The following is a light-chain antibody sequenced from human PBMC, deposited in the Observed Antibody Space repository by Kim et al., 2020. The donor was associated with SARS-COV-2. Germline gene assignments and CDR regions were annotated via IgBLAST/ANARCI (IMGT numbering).Light chain of an antibody. J-gene: IGKJ3*01. Sequence: SASVGDRVTITCRASQGISSALAWYQQKPGKAPKLLIYDASSLESGVPSRFSGSGSGTDFTLTISSLQPEDFATYFCQQFNNYPLFGPGTKVDIK. V-gene: IGKV1D-13*01. CDR3: QQFNNYPL. CDR1: QGISSA. CDR2: DAS.